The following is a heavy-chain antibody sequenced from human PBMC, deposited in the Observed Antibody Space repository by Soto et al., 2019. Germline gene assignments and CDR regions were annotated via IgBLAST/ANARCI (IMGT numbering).Heavy chain of an antibody. CDR1: GFTFSSYA. D-gene: IGHD6-19*01. V-gene: IGHV3-30-3*01. J-gene: IGHJ4*02. CDR2: ISYDGSNK. Sequence: GGSLRLSCAASGFTFSSYAMHWVRQAPGKGLEWVAVISYDGSNKYYADSVKGRFTISRDNSKNTLYLQMNSLRAEDTAVYYCNTAIAVAGFDYWGQGTLVTVSS. CDR3: NTAIAVAGFDY.